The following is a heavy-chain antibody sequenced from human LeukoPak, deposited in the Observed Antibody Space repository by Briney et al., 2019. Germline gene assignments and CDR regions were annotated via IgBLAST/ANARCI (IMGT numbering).Heavy chain of an antibody. CDR1: GFTFSSYS. CDR2: ISDDGSNK. V-gene: IGHV3-30-3*01. D-gene: IGHD6-19*01. Sequence: GGSLRLSCAASGFTFSSYSMHWDRQAPGKGLQWVTVISDDGSNKDYADSVKGRFTISRDNSKKTLYLHLSSLTTEDTAVYYCARPRRWAQWLAANDALDIWGQGTEVTVYS. CDR3: ARPRRWAQWLAANDALDI. J-gene: IGHJ3*02.